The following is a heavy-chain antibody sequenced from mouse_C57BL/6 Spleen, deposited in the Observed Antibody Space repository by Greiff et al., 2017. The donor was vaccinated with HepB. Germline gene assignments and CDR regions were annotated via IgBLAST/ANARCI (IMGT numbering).Heavy chain of an antibody. D-gene: IGHD1-1*01. CDR2: IDPSDSYT. J-gene: IGHJ4*01. Sequence: VQLQQPGAELVMPGASVKLSCKASGYTFTSYWMHWVKQRPGQGLEWIGEIDPSDSYTNYNQKFKGKSTLTVDKSSSTAYMQLSSLTSEDSAVYYCARWMNYYGSSHYYAMDYWGQGTSVTVSS. CDR1: GYTFTSYW. V-gene: IGHV1-69*01. CDR3: ARWMNYYGSSHYYAMDY.